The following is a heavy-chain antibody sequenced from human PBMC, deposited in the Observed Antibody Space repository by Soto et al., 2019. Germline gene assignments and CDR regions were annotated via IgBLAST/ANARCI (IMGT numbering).Heavy chain of an antibody. Sequence: QLQLQESGSGLVKPSQTLSLTCAVSGGSISSGGYSCSWIRQPPGKGLEWIGYIYLSGSTYYNPSLKSRVNRSVDRSKNQFSLKLSSVTAADTAVYYCARGKGYYGSGTKSYYYYGMDVWGQGTTVTVSS. D-gene: IGHD3-10*01. J-gene: IGHJ6*02. CDR2: IYLSGST. CDR3: ARGKGYYGSGTKSYYYYGMDV. V-gene: IGHV4-30-2*01. CDR1: GGSISSGGYS.